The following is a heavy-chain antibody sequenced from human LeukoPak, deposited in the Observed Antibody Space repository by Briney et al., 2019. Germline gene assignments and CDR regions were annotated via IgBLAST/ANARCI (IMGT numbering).Heavy chain of an antibody. V-gene: IGHV4-39*01. CDR1: GGSISSSSYY. D-gene: IGHD4-17*01. Sequence: SETLSLTCTVSGGSISSSSYYWGWIRQPPGKGLEWIGSIYYSGSTYYNPSLKSRVTISVDTSKNQFSLKLSSVTAADTAVYYCASDDYGDLVNAFDIWGQGTMVTVSS. J-gene: IGHJ3*02. CDR2: IYYSGST. CDR3: ASDDYGDLVNAFDI.